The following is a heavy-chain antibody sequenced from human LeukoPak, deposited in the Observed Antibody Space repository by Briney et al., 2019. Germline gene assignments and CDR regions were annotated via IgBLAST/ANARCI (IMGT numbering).Heavy chain of an antibody. D-gene: IGHD2-21*01. CDR2: IHPNSGAT. CDR3: ARDEVALNYYYYMDV. CDR1: GYTVTDYH. V-gene: IGHV1-2*02. J-gene: IGHJ6*03. Sequence: ASGKLSCKVSGYTVTDYHMHWVRQAPGQGLEWRGCIHPNSGATKYAQKFQGRVTMTRDTSISTAYMELSSLRSDDTAVYYCARDEVALNYYYYMDVWGKGTTVTVSS.